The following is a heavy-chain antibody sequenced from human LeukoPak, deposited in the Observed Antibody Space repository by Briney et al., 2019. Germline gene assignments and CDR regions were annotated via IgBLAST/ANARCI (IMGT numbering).Heavy chain of an antibody. CDR2: IYYSGST. CDR1: VCSLSSYY. V-gene: IGHV4-59*01. Sequence: SETLSLTCTVSVCSLSSYYGSWIRQPPGKGLEWVGYIYYSGSTNYNPSLKSRVTISVVTSKNQFSLKLSSVTAADTAVYYCARAGYYDSSGYPDAFDIWGQGTMVTVSS. D-gene: IGHD3-22*01. J-gene: IGHJ3*02. CDR3: ARAGYYDSSGYPDAFDI.